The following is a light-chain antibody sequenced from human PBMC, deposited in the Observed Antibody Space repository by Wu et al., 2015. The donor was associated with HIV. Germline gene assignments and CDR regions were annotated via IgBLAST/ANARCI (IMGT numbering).Light chain of an antibody. CDR3: QQFGGSVWT. CDR1: QSVSSSY. CDR2: GAS. J-gene: IGKJ1*01. Sequence: EIVLTQSPGTLSLSPGERATLSCRASQSVSSSYLAWYQQKPGQAPRLLIYGASSRATGIPDRFSGSGSGTDFTLTISRLEPEDFAVYYCQQFGGSVWTFGQGTQVEIK. V-gene: IGKV3-20*01.